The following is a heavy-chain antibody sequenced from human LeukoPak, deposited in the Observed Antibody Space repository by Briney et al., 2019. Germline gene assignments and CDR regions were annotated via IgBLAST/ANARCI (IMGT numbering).Heavy chain of an antibody. Sequence: GGSLRLSCAACGFTFSHYTIGWVRQAPGKGLERVASITSSSSHIYYADSVKGRFTISRDNAKNEVYLQMNSLRGEDTAIYYCAKVNMGATVTTFHYYCMDVWGVGTAVTVSS. CDR2: ITSSSSHI. V-gene: IGHV3-21*01. D-gene: IGHD4-11*01. CDR1: GFTFSHYT. J-gene: IGHJ6*03. CDR3: AKVNMGATVTTFHYYCMDV.